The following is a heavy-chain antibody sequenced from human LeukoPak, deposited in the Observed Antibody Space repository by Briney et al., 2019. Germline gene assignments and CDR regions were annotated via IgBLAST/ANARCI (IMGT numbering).Heavy chain of an antibody. D-gene: IGHD6-13*01. V-gene: IGHV1-69*05. CDR1: GGTFSSYA. Sequence: ASVKVSCKASGGTFSSYAISWVRPAPGQGLEWMGGIIPIFGTANYAQKFQGRVTITTDESTSTAYMELSSLRSEDTAVYYCAREIAAAGTGSVWGQGTLVTVSS. CDR3: AREIAAAGTGSV. J-gene: IGHJ4*02. CDR2: IIPIFGTA.